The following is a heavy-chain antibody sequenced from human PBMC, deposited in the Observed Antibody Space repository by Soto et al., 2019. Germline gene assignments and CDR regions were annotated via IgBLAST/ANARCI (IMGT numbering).Heavy chain of an antibody. Sequence: GESLKISCKGSGYSFTSYWIGWVRQMPGKGLEWMGIIYPGDSDTRYSPSFQGQVTMSADKSISTAYLQWSSLKASDTAMYYCARPRCKTGEYDAFDIWGQGTMVTVSS. CDR2: IYPGDSDT. CDR1: GYSFTSYW. V-gene: IGHV5-51*01. CDR3: ARPRCKTGEYDAFDI. J-gene: IGHJ3*02. D-gene: IGHD1-1*01.